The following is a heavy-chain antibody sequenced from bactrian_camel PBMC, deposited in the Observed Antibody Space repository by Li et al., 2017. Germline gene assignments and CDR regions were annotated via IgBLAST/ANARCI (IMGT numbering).Heavy chain of an antibody. CDR1: GFTFSSYW. Sequence: QLVESGGGLVQPGGSLRLSCAASGFTFSSYWMYWVRQTPGKGLEWVSSLYRDGSNTYYADSVKGRFTISRDNAKTTVHLQMNNLKSEDTALYYCVTAARSGYLYELGYWGQGTQVTVS. D-gene: IGHD7*01. CDR2: LYRDGSNT. J-gene: IGHJ4*01. V-gene: IGHV3S6*01. CDR3: VTAARSGYLYELGY.